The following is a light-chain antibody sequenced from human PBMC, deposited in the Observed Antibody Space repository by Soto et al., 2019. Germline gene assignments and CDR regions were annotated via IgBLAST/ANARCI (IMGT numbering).Light chain of an antibody. CDR3: QQYGSSGWT. V-gene: IGKV3-20*01. CDR2: GAS. J-gene: IGKJ1*01. Sequence: EIVLTQSPGTLSLSPGERATLSCRASQSVSSSYLAWYQQKPGQAPRLLIYGASSRATGVPDRFSGSGSGTDITLTISRLEPEDLAVYYCQQYGSSGWTFGHGTNVEIK. CDR1: QSVSSSY.